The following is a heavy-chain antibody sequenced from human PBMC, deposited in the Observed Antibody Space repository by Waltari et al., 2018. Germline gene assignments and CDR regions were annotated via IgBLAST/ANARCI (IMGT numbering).Heavy chain of an antibody. D-gene: IGHD6-19*01. Sequence: QVQLQQWGAGLLKPSETLSLTCAVYGGSFSGSYWSWIRQPPGKGLEWSGEINHSGNNDYNPSLKRQVTMCVDTSKNQCSLKLRSGTAEDTAVYYCARHTESRGWYHLDYWGQGTLVTVSS. CDR1: GGSFSGSY. J-gene: IGHJ4*02. CDR2: INHSGNN. CDR3: ARHTESRGWYHLDY. V-gene: IGHV4-34*01.